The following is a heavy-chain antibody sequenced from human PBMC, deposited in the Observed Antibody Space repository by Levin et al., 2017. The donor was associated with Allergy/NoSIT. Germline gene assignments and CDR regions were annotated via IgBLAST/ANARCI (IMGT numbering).Heavy chain of an antibody. D-gene: IGHD6-19*01. CDR1: GGSTSTNNYY. CDR2: MYYSGTT. CDR3: ARHRRGSGWYIDS. V-gene: IGHV4-39*01. Sequence: SETLSLTCSVSGGSTSTNNYYWGWIRQPPGTGLEWIGTMYYSGTTYYNPSLKSRVTISVDTSKNQFSLKLTSVTAAETAVYYCARHRRGSGWYIDSWGQGTLVTVSS. J-gene: IGHJ4*02.